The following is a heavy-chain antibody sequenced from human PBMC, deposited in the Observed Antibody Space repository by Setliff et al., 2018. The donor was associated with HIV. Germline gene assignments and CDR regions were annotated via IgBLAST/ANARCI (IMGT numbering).Heavy chain of an antibody. Sequence: SETLSLTCTVSGGSISSSSYYWGWIRQPPGKGLEWIGSIYYSGSTYYNPSLETRVTISVDTSKNQFSLKLSSVTAADTAVYYCASLTTDRFLEWLFVYWGQGTLVTVSS. D-gene: IGHD3-3*01. V-gene: IGHV4-39*01. J-gene: IGHJ4*02. CDR1: GGSISSSSYY. CDR3: ASLTTDRFLEWLFVY. CDR2: IYYSGST.